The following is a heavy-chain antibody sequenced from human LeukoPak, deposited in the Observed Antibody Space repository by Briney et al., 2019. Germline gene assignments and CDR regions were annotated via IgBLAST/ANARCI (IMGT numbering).Heavy chain of an antibody. CDR2: INPNSGGT. CDR1: GYTFTGYY. V-gene: IGHV1-2*02. CDR3: ARAASGFNYFDY. J-gene: IGHJ4*02. D-gene: IGHD6-13*01. Sequence: ASVTVSCKASGYTFTGYYMHWVRQAPGQGLEWMGWINPNSGGTNYAQKFQGRVTMTRDTSISTAYMELSRLRSDDTAVYYCARAASGFNYFDYWGQGALGTVCS.